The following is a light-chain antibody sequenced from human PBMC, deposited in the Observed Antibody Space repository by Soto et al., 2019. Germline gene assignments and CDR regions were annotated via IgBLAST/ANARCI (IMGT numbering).Light chain of an antibody. CDR3: QQLESYPST. J-gene: IGKJ4*01. CDR1: QTISSW. Sequence: DIQVPQTPSSLSSNGVDRVTITYRASQTISSWLAWYQRKPGKAPKLLSYKASTLKSGVPSRFSGSGSGTDFTLTISSLQPEDFATYYCQQLESYPSTSGGGSKVDI. CDR2: KAS. V-gene: IGKV1-5*03.